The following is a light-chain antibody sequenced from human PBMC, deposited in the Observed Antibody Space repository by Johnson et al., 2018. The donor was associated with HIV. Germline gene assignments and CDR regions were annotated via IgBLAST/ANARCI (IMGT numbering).Light chain of an antibody. CDR3: GTWDSSLSTGC. Sequence: QSVLTQPPSVSAAPGQKVTISCSGSSSNIGNNYVSWYQQLPGTAPKLLIYDNNKRPSGIPDRFSGSNTGTSATLVITGLPTGDEADYYCGTWDSSLSTGCFGTGTKVTVL. CDR1: SSNIGNNY. CDR2: DNN. V-gene: IGLV1-51*01. J-gene: IGLJ1*01.